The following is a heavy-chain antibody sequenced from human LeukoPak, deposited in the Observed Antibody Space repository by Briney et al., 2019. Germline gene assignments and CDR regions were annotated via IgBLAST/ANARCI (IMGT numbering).Heavy chain of an antibody. V-gene: IGHV1-18*01. CDR3: ARASASRTNSNSYYFETTKKDAFDI. Sequence: ASVKVSCKASGYTFNNYGITWVRQAPGQGLEWMGWISAYNGDKNYAQKPQGRVTMTTETSTNTAYMELTSLSSHDTAVYYCARASASRTNSNSYYFETTKKDAFDIWGEGTMVTVSS. CDR1: GYTFNNYG. J-gene: IGHJ3*02. D-gene: IGHD3-22*01. CDR2: ISAYNGDK.